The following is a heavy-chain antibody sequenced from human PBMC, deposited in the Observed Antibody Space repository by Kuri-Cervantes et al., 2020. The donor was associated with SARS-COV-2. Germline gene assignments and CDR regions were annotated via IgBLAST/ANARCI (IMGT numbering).Heavy chain of an antibody. J-gene: IGHJ4*02. D-gene: IGHD4-17*01. CDR1: GATFSSYA. V-gene: IGHV1-69*06. Sequence: SVKVSCKGSGATFSSYAISWVRQAPGQGLEWMGGIIPIFGTANYAQKFQGRVTITADKSTSTAYMELSSLRSEDTAVYYCARHRRDGYADYAILDNWGEGALVTVSS. CDR3: ARHRRDGYADYAILDN. CDR2: IIPIFGTA.